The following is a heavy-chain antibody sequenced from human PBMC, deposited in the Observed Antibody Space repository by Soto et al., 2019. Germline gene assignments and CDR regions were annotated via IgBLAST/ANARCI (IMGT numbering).Heavy chain of an antibody. CDR2: IVPSVDTT. J-gene: IGHJ6*02. D-gene: IGHD5-18*01. V-gene: IGHV1-69*18. CDR3: ARCPQPPDTADPYAVDV. Sequence: QVQLVQSGTEVKKPGASVKVSCKASGGTFSRSGFHWVRKAPGQGLEWMGMIVPSVDTTKYAQKFQARVTISADQFTSTVYMELRSLRSEDAAVYYCARCPQPPDTADPYAVDVWGQGTRVIVSS. CDR1: GGTFSRSG.